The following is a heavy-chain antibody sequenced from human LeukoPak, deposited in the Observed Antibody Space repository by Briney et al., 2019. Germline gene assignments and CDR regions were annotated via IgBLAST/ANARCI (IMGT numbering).Heavy chain of an antibody. J-gene: IGHJ4*02. Sequence: ASVKVSCKASGYTFTSYGISWVRQAPGQGLEWMGWISAYNGNTNYAQKLQGRVTMTTDTSTSRGYVEVRSLRSDDTAVYYCARDEGYCSGGSCHDPFDYWGQGTLVTVSS. CDR2: ISAYNGNT. D-gene: IGHD2-15*01. CDR1: GYTFTSYG. V-gene: IGHV1-18*01. CDR3: ARDEGYCSGGSCHDPFDY.